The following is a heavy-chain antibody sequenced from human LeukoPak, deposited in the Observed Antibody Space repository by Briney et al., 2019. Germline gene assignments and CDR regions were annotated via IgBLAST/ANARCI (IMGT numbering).Heavy chain of an antibody. V-gene: IGHV4-4*07. CDR3: ARGGSVAGAVASDY. Sequence: SETLSLTCTVSGGSISSYCWSWIRQPAGKGLEWIGRIYTSGSTNYNPSLKSRVTMSVDTSKNQFSLKLSSVTAADTAVYYCARGGSVAGAVASDYWGQGTLVTVS. CDR1: GGSISSYC. CDR2: IYTSGST. D-gene: IGHD6-19*01. J-gene: IGHJ4*02.